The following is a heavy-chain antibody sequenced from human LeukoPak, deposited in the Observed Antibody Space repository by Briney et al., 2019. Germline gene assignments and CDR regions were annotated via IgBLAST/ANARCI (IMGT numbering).Heavy chain of an antibody. CDR2: ISSSSSYI. J-gene: IGHJ4*02. V-gene: IGHV3-21*01. Sequence: PGGSLRLSCAASGFTFSSYSMNWFRQAPGKGLEWVSSISSSSSYIYYADSVKGRFTISRDNAKNSLYLQMNSLRAEDTAVYYCARDGSSGWYYYFDYWGQGTLVTVSS. CDR3: ARDGSSGWYYYFDY. CDR1: GFTFSSYS. D-gene: IGHD6-19*01.